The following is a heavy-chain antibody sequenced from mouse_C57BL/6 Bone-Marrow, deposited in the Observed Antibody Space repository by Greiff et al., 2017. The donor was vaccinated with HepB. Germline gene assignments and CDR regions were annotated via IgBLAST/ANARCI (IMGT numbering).Heavy chain of an antibody. J-gene: IGHJ4*01. Sequence: QVQLQQPGAELVKPGASVKMSCKASGYTFTSYWITWVTQRPGQGLEWIGDIYPGSGSTNYNEKFKSKATLTVDTSSSTAYMQLSSLTSEDSAVYYCARWGKFDYDMDYWGQGTSVTVTS. CDR3: ARWGKFDYDMDY. CDR1: GYTFTSYW. CDR2: IYPGSGST. V-gene: IGHV1-55*01.